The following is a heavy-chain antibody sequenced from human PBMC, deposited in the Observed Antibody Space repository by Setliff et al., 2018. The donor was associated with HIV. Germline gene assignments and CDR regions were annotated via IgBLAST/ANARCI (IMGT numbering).Heavy chain of an antibody. CDR3: APAGYSGSYLDAFDI. CDR1: GDSISSSSYS. D-gene: IGHD1-26*01. J-gene: IGHJ3*02. Sequence: SETLSLTCSVSGDSISSSSYSWAWIRQPPGKGLEWMGTIFYSENTYYNPSLKSRITMSVDTSKNQFSLRLSSVTAADTAVYYCAPAGYSGSYLDAFDIWGQGTMVTVSS. V-gene: IGHV4-39*01. CDR2: IFYSENT.